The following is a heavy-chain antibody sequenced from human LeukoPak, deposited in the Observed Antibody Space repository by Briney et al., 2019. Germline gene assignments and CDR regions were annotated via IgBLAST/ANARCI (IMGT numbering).Heavy chain of an antibody. D-gene: IGHD2-15*01. Sequence: GGSLRLSCAASGFTLSSYWMSWVRQAPGKGLEWVANIKQDGSEKYYVDSVKGRFTISRDNAKNSLYLQMNSLRAEDTAVYYCARGITPGYWGQGTLVTVSS. J-gene: IGHJ4*02. CDR1: GFTLSSYW. CDR2: IKQDGSEK. V-gene: IGHV3-7*01. CDR3: ARGITPGY.